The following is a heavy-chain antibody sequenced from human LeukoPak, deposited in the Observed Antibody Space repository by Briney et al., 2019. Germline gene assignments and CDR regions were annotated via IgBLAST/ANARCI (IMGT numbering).Heavy chain of an antibody. D-gene: IGHD2-2*01. CDR3: AGGGLSSRIDY. Sequence: ASVKVSCKASGYTFTGYYMHWVRQAPGQGLEWMGWISAYNGNTNYAEKFQGRSTMTTDTSTSTAYMELRSLRADDTAVYYCAGGGLSSRIDYWGQGTLVTVSS. V-gene: IGHV1-18*04. J-gene: IGHJ4*02. CDR1: GYTFTGYY. CDR2: ISAYNGNT.